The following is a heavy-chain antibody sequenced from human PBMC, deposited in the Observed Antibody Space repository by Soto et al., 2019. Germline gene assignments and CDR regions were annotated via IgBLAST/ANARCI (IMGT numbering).Heavy chain of an antibody. Sequence: PGGSLRLSCAASGFTFSNYAMSWVRQDPGQGLEWVCAISGSGGSTYYADSVKGRFTISRDNSKNTLYLQMNSLRAEDTAVYYCAKDADCGCDCYGCFWGQGTLVTV. CDR2: ISGSGGST. J-gene: IGHJ4*02. CDR1: GFTFSNYA. CDR3: AKDADCGCDCYGCF. D-gene: IGHD2-21*02. V-gene: IGHV3-23*01.